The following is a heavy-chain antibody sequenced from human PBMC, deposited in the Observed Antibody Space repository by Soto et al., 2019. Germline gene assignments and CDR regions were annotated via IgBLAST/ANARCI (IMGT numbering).Heavy chain of an antibody. D-gene: IGHD2-15*01. CDR3: AREAYRCSGGSCYYYGMDV. CDR1: GYTFASCG. V-gene: IGHV1-18*01. J-gene: IGHJ6*02. CDR2: ISAYNGNT. Sequence: GASVKVSCKASGYTFASCGISWVRQAPGQGLEWMGWISAYNGNTNYAQKLQGRVTMTTDTSTSTAYMELRSLRSDDTAVYYCAREAYRCSGGSCYYYGMDVWGQGTTVTVSS.